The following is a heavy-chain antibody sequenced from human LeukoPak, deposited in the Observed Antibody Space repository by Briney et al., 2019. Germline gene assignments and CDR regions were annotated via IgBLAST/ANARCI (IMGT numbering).Heavy chain of an antibody. J-gene: IGHJ5*02. D-gene: IGHD3-9*01. CDR3: ARGKQNGDILTGYRWNWFDP. CDR2: IYYSGST. V-gene: IGHV4-30-4*01. CDR1: GGSISSGDYY. Sequence: SETLSLTCTVSGGSISSGDYYWSWIRQPPGKGPEWIGYIYYSGSTYYNPSLKSRVTISVDTSKNQFSLKLSSVTAADTAVYYCARGKQNGDILTGYRWNWFDPWGQGTLVTVSS.